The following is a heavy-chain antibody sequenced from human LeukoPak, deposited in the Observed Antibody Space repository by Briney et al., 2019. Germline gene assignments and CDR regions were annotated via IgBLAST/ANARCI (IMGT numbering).Heavy chain of an antibody. D-gene: IGHD6-13*01. CDR1: GGSVSSGSYY. Sequence: SETLSLTCTVSGGSVSSGSYYWSWIRQPPGKGLEWIGYIHHSGSTYYNPSLKSRVTISVDRSKNQFSLKLSSVTAADTAMYYCARADTLATAGYGLDIWGQGTSVTVSS. CDR3: ARADTLATAGYGLDI. J-gene: IGHJ6*02. V-gene: IGHV4-30-2*01. CDR2: IHHSGST.